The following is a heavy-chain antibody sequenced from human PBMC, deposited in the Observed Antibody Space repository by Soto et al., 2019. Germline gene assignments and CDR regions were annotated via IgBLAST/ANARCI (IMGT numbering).Heavy chain of an antibody. CDR1: GGTFSGYA. V-gene: IGHV1-69*01. CDR3: ARGAVQLERTTFDY. D-gene: IGHD1-1*01. Sequence: QVQLVQSGAEAKKPGSSVKVSCKASGGTFSGYAISWVRQAPGQGLEWMGGIIPIFGTANYAQKFQGRVTITADESTSTAYMELSSLRSEDTAVYYCARGAVQLERTTFDYWGQGTLVTVSS. CDR2: IIPIFGTA. J-gene: IGHJ4*02.